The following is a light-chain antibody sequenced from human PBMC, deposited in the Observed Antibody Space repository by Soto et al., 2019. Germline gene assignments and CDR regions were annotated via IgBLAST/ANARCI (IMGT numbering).Light chain of an antibody. Sequence: QSVLTQPPSVSAAPGQKVTISCSGSSSNIGNNYVSWYQLLPGKAPKLLIYDNSKRPSVIPDRFSGSKSGTSATLAITGLQTGDEADYYCGTWDTSLKVVFGGGTKVTVL. CDR2: DNS. J-gene: IGLJ2*01. CDR3: GTWDTSLKVV. CDR1: SSNIGNNY. V-gene: IGLV1-51*01.